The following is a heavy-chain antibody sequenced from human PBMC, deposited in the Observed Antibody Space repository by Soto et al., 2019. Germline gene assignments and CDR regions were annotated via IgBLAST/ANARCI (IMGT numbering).Heavy chain of an antibody. CDR3: AREGSSWYSGYYYYGMDV. CDR1: GGSISSYY. D-gene: IGHD6-13*01. V-gene: IGHV4-59*01. J-gene: IGHJ6*02. Sequence: SETLSLTCTVSGGSISSYYWSWIRQPPGKGLEWIGYIYYSGSTNYNPSLKSRVTISVDTSKNQFSLKLSSVTAADTAVYYCAREGSSWYSGYYYYGMDVWGQGTTVTVSS. CDR2: IYYSGST.